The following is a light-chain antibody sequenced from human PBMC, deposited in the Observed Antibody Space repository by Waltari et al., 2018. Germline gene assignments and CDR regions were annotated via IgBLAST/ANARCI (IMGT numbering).Light chain of an antibody. V-gene: IGLV2-14*01. J-gene: IGLJ3*02. CDR3: SSYTSSSTWV. CDR2: EVS. Sequence: QSALTQPASLSASPGQSITISCTGPSSDVGGYNYLSWYQQHPGKAPKLMIYEVSNRPSGVSKRFSGSKSGNTASLTISGLQAEDEADYYCSSYTSSSTWVFGGGTKLTVL. CDR1: SSDVGGYNY.